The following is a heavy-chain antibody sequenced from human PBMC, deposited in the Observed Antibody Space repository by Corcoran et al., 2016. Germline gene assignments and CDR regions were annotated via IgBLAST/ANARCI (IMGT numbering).Heavy chain of an antibody. CDR2: ISSSSSYT. Sequence: QVQLVESGGGLVKPGGSLRLSCAASGFTFSDYYMSWIRQAPGKGLEWVSYISSSSSYTNYADSVKGRFTISRDNAKNSLYLQMNSLRAEDTAVYYCARDLSTDTYDYVWGSYRFDWYFDLWGRGTLVTVSS. D-gene: IGHD3-16*02. J-gene: IGHJ2*01. CDR1: GFTFSDYY. V-gene: IGHV3-11*06. CDR3: ARDLSTDTYDYVWGSYRFDWYFDL.